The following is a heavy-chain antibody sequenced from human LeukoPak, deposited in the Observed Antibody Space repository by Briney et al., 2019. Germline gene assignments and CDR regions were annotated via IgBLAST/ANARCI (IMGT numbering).Heavy chain of an antibody. J-gene: IGHJ4*02. Sequence: PGGALRLSCAASGFTFSSSGMHCVRQAPGKGLGWGAFIRYTRRNKYYADSVKGRLTISRDNSKNPLNLQLNSWKAEDPALCHGSKDSRDVYFYDRSGSTNNFAYWGQGTLVTVSS. CDR3: SKDSRDVYFYDRSGSTNNFAY. CDR1: GFTFSSSG. D-gene: IGHD3-22*01. CDR2: IRYTRRNK. V-gene: IGHV3-30*02.